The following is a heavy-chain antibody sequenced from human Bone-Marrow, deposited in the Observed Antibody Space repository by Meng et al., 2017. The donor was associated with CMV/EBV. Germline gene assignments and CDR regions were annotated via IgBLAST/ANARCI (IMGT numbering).Heavy chain of an antibody. CDR1: GYSFTDYY. CDR2: INPNNGDT. V-gene: IGHV1-2*02. D-gene: IGHD3-22*01. J-gene: IGHJ4*02. Sequence: ASVKVSCKASGYSFTDYYIHWVRQDPGQGLEWMGWINPNNGDTNYAQKFQGRVTMTRDTSTTTAYMDLSRLRSDDTAIYYCAANLYDTSSLRAFDSWGQGKLVHVDS. CDR3: AANLYDTSSLRAFDS.